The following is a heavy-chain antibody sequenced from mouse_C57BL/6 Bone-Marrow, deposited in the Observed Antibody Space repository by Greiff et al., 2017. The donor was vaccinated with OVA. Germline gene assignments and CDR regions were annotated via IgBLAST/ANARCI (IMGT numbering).Heavy chain of an antibody. V-gene: IGHV7-1*01. J-gene: IGHJ1*03. CDR1: GFTFSDFY. CDR3: ARDDYYWYFDV. CDR2: SRNKANDYTT. Sequence: EVKLVESGGGLVQSGRSLRLSCATSGFTFSDFYMEWVRQAPGKGLEWIAASRNKANDYTTEYSAPVKGRFIVSRDTSQSILYLQMNALRAEDTAIYYCARDDYYWYFDVWGTGTTVTVSS.